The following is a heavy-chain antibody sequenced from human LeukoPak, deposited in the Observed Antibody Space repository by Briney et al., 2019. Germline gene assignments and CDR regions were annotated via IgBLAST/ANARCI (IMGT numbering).Heavy chain of an antibody. CDR2: ISSGSSYT. CDR1: GFSFSEYY. J-gene: IGHJ5*02. V-gene: IGHV3-11*03. Sequence: GGSLRLSCAASGFSFSEYYMSWIRQAPGKGLEWVSCISSGSSYTNYTDSVKGRFTISRDNAKRSLYLQMNSLTAEDTAVYYCARSGGTYGWFDPWGQGTLVIVSS. D-gene: IGHD1-26*01. CDR3: ARSGGTYGWFDP.